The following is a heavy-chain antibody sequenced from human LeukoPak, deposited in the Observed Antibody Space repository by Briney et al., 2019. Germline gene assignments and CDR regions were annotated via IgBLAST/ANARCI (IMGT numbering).Heavy chain of an antibody. Sequence: ASVKVSRKASGYTFTSYDINWVRQATGQGLEWMGWMNPNSGNTGYAQRFQGRITMTRNTSISTAYMELSSLTSEDTAAYYCARIAAAGNRRLNYWGQGTLVTVSS. J-gene: IGHJ4*02. CDR3: ARIAAAGNRRLNY. CDR2: MNPNSGNT. CDR1: GYTFTSYD. V-gene: IGHV1-8*01. D-gene: IGHD6-13*01.